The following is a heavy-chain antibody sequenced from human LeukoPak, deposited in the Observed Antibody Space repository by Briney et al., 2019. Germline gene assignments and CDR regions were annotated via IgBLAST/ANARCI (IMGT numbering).Heavy chain of an antibody. CDR2: IYHSGST. J-gene: IGHJ4*02. V-gene: IGHV4-39*07. CDR3: SRALVGIAAAGTNFDY. CDR1: GDSISSSNCY. D-gene: IGHD6-13*01. Sequence: SETLSLTCTVSGDSISSSNCYWGWIRQPPGKGLEWIGSIYHSGSTYYNPSLKSRVTISVDTSKNQFSLKLSSVTAADTAVYYCSRALVGIAAAGTNFDYWGQGTLVTVSS.